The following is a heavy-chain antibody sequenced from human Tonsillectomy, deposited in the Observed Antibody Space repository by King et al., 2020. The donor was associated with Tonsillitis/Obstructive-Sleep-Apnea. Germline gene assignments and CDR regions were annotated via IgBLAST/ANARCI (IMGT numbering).Heavy chain of an antibody. J-gene: IGHJ6*02. CDR2: IYYSGST. CDR1: GDSISSYY. CDR3: ARTGMTRFEYRSSFPYYYYGMDV. Sequence: QLQESGPGLVKPSETLSLTCTVSGDSISSYYWSWIRQPPGKGLEWIGYIYYSGSTNYNPSLKSRVTISVDTSKNQFSLKLSSVTAADTAVYYCARTGMTRFEYRSSFPYYYYGMDVWGQGTTVTVSS. D-gene: IGHD6-6*01. V-gene: IGHV4-59*01.